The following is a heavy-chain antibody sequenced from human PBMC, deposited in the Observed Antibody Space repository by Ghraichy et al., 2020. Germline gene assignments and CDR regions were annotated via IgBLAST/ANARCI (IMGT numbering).Heavy chain of an antibody. Sequence: ETLSLTCTVSGDPISSTNYYWGWIRQPPGKGLEWIGSIYYSGSTHYKPSLKSRVIVSIDTSKNQFSLKLSSISAADTGVYYCATNTSGRWFDPWGQGTLVTVSS. V-gene: IGHV4-39*01. D-gene: IGHD6-19*01. CDR3: ATNTSGRWFDP. CDR1: GDPISSTNYY. J-gene: IGHJ5*02. CDR2: IYYSGST.